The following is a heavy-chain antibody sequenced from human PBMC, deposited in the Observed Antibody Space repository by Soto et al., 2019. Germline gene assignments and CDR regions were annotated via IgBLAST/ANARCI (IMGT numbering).Heavy chain of an antibody. J-gene: IGHJ3*02. CDR2: IYHSGST. CDR1: GYSISSGYY. V-gene: IGHV4-38-2*01. CDR3: ASSPYCSGGSCYSFDI. Sequence: PSETLSLTCAVSGYSISSGYYWGWIRQPPGEGLEWIGSIYHSGSTYYNPSLKSRVTISVDTSKNQFSLKLSSVTAADTAVYYCASSPYCSGGSCYSFDIWGQGTMVTVSS. D-gene: IGHD2-15*01.